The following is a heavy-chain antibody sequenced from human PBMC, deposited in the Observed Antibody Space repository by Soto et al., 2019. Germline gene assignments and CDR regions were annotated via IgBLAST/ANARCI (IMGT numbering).Heavy chain of an antibody. CDR2: ISAYNGNT. Sequence: QVQLVQSGAEVKKPGASVKVSCKASGYTFTSYGISWVRQAPGQGLEWMGWISAYNGNTNYAQKLQGRVTMTTDTXKXXAYMELRSLRSDDTAVYYCASARWELRGSYYGMDVWGQGTTVTVSS. CDR3: ASARWELRGSYYGMDV. D-gene: IGHD1-26*01. CDR1: GYTFTSYG. V-gene: IGHV1-18*01. J-gene: IGHJ6*02.